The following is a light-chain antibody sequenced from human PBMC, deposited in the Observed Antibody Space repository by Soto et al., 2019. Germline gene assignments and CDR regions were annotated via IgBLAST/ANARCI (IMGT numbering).Light chain of an antibody. J-gene: IGKJ1*01. CDR1: RSIRHY. Sequence: DIQMTQSPPTLSASVGDRVTITCRASRSIRHYLAWYQQLPGKAPKLLIYGASSLQSGVPSRFSGSGSGTEFTLTISSLQPDDFATYFCQHHNSYSQTFGQGTKVEIK. V-gene: IGKV1-5*01. CDR2: GAS. CDR3: QHHNSYSQT.